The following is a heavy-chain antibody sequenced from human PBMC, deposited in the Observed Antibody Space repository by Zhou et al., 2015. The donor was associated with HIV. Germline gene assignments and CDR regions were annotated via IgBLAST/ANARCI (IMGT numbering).Heavy chain of an antibody. CDR3: AREGPYSSSADY. CDR2: IIPILGIA. CDR1: GGTFSSYT. Sequence: QVQLVQSGAEVKKPGSSVKVSCKASGGTFSSYTISWVRQAPGQGLEWMGRIIPILGIANYAQKFQGRVTITADKSTSTAYMELSSLRSEDTAVYYCAREGPYSSSADYWGQGTLVTVSS. V-gene: IGHV1-69*08. D-gene: IGHD6-6*01. J-gene: IGHJ4*02.